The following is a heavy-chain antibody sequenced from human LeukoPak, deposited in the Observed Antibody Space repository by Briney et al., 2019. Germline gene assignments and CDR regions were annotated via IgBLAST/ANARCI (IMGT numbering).Heavy chain of an antibody. Sequence: ASVKVSCKASGYTFTSYDFNWVRQATGQRPEWMGWMSPNSGDTGYAQKFQDRVTMTRNTSISTAYMELSSLRSDDTAVYYCARGQPGGSGLDYWGQGTLVTVSS. D-gene: IGHD6-19*01. CDR3: ARGQPGGSGLDY. V-gene: IGHV1-8*01. CDR2: MSPNSGDT. CDR1: GYTFTSYD. J-gene: IGHJ4*02.